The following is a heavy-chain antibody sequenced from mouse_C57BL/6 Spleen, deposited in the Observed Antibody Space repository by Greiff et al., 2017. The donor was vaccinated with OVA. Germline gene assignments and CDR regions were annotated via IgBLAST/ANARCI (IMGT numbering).Heavy chain of an antibody. CDR2: ISYDGSN. D-gene: IGHD6-1*01. J-gene: IGHJ4*01. CDR3: AREGSPYAMDY. V-gene: IGHV3-6*01. CDR1: GYSITSGYY. Sequence: ESGPGLVKPSQSLSLTCSVTGYSITSGYYWNWIRQFPGNKLEWMGYISYDGSNNYNPSLKNRISITRDTSKNQLFLKLNTVTTEDTAAYYCAREGSPYAMDYWGQGTSVTVSS.